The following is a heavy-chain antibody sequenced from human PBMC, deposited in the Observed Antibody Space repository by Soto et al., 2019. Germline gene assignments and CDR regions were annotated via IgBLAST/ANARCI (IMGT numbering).Heavy chain of an antibody. Sequence: GGSLRLSCAASGFTFSSYGMHWVRQAPGKGLEWVAVISYDGSNKYYADSVKGRFTISRDNSKNTLYLQMNSLRAEDTAVYYCAKFLGVEGDYDYGMDVWGQGTTVTVSS. CDR3: AKFLGVEGDYDYGMDV. J-gene: IGHJ6*02. CDR2: ISYDGSNK. V-gene: IGHV3-30*18. CDR1: GFTFSSYG. D-gene: IGHD2-15*01.